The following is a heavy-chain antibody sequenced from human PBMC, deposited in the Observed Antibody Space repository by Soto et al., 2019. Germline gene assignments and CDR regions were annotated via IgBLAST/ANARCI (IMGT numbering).Heavy chain of an antibody. CDR2: ISGSGGST. V-gene: IGHV3-23*01. J-gene: IGHJ4*02. Sequence: EVQLLESGGGLVQPGGSLRLSCAASGFTISSYAMSWVRQAPGKGLEWVSAISGSGGSTYYADSVKGRFTISRDNSKNTLYLQMNSLRAEDTAVYYCAKGGRCSSTSCQYFDYWGQGTRVTVSS. CDR3: AKGGRCSSTSCQYFDY. D-gene: IGHD2-2*01. CDR1: GFTISSYA.